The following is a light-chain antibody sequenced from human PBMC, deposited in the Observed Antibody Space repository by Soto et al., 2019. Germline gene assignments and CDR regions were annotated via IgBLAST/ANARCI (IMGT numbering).Light chain of an antibody. V-gene: IGLV1-47*01. CDR1: TSNIGSKY. Sequence: QSVLTQPPSASGPPGQRVAIPCSGSTSNIGSKYVYWYQQLPGTAPKLLIYRNNQRPSGVPDRFSGSKSGTSASLAISGLRCEDEADYYCAAWDGGLSGWVFGGGTKLTVL. CDR2: RNN. J-gene: IGLJ3*02. CDR3: AAWDGGLSGWV.